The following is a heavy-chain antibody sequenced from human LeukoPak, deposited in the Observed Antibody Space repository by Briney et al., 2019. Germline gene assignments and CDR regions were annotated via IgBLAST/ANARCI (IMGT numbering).Heavy chain of an antibody. J-gene: IGHJ6*02. CDR3: ATSAYYYDSSGFISYYYYGMDV. Sequence: ASVKVSCKVSGYTLTELSMHWVRQAPGKGLEWMGGFDPEDGETIYAQKFQGRVTMTEDTSTDTAYMELSSLRSEDTPVYYCATSAYYYDSSGFISYYYYGMDVWGQGTTVTVSS. CDR2: FDPEDGET. CDR1: GYTLTELS. D-gene: IGHD3-22*01. V-gene: IGHV1-24*01.